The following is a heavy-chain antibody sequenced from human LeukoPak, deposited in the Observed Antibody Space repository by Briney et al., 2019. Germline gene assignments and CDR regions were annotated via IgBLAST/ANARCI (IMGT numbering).Heavy chain of an antibody. J-gene: IGHJ6*03. CDR2: IGTIGDT. V-gene: IGHV3-13*01. CDR1: GFTFSTYD. CDR3: ARATVIGNAPVPGYMDV. D-gene: IGHD2-21*01. Sequence: PGGSLRLSCAAPGFTFSTYDMHWVRQVSGKGLEWVSSIGTIGDTFYPGSVKGRFTISRENAKNSLYLQMNGQRAGDTAVYYCARATVIGNAPVPGYMDVWGKGTTVTVSS.